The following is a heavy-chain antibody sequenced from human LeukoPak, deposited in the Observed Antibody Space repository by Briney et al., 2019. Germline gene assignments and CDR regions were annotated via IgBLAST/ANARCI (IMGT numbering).Heavy chain of an antibody. D-gene: IGHD3-22*01. CDR2: IKSKTDGGTT. V-gene: IGHV3-15*01. CDR3: TTDSIVVILSAEYFQH. CDR1: GFTFSNAW. J-gene: IGHJ1*01. Sequence: GGSLRLSCAASGFTFSNAWMSWVRQAPGKGLEWVGRIKSKTDGGTTDYAAPVKGRFTISRDDSKNTLYLQMNSLKTEDTAVYYCTTDSIVVILSAEYFQHWGQGTLVTVSS.